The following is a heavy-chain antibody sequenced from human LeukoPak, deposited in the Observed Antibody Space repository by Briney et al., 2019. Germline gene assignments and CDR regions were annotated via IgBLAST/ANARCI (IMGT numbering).Heavy chain of an antibody. V-gene: IGHV4-61*02. CDR1: GGSISSGSYY. D-gene: IGHD1-7*01. CDR3: ASSGITGTTDDY. J-gene: IGHJ4*02. Sequence: SETLSLTCTVSGGSISSGSYYWSWIRQPAGKELEWIGRIYTSGSTNYNPSLKSRVTISVDTSKNQFSLKLSSVTAADTAVYYCASSGITGTTDDYWGQGTLVTVSS. CDR2: IYTSGST.